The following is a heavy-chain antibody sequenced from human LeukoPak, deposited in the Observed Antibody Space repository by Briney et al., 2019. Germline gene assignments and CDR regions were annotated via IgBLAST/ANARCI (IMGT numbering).Heavy chain of an antibody. CDR1: GFTFSSYG. J-gene: IGHJ5*02. Sequence: GGSLRLSCAASGFTFSSYGMHWVRQAPGKGLEWVAVISYDGSNKYYADSVKGRFTISRDNSKNTLYLQMNSPRAEDTAVYYCAKDSLPVVPADNLPWGQGTLVTVSS. CDR3: AKDSLPVVPADNLP. V-gene: IGHV3-30*18. D-gene: IGHD2-2*01. CDR2: ISYDGSNK.